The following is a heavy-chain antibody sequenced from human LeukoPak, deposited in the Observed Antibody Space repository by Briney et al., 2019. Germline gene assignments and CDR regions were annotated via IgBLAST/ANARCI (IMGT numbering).Heavy chain of an antibody. CDR3: ARDGFIFVAAADYYYYYYMDV. D-gene: IGHD6-13*01. CDR1: GFTFSDYY. Sequence: GGSLRLSCAASGFTFSDYYMSWIRQAPGKGLEWVSYISSSSSTIYYADSVKGRFTISRDNAKNSLYLQMNSLRAEDTAVYYCARDGFIFVAAADYYYYYYMDVWGKGTTVTVSS. CDR2: ISSSSSTI. J-gene: IGHJ6*03. V-gene: IGHV3-11*04.